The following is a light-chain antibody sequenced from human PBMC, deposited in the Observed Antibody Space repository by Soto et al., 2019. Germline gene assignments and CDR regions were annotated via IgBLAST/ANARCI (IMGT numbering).Light chain of an antibody. Sequence: EIVLTQSPGTLSLSPGERATLSCRASQSVSSTYLAWYQQNPGQAPRLLIYGASSRATGTPDRFSGSGSGTDFPLTISRLEPEDFAVYFCQQYGSSSYTFGQGTKLEIK. CDR2: GAS. CDR1: QSVSSTY. CDR3: QQYGSSSYT. V-gene: IGKV3-20*01. J-gene: IGKJ2*01.